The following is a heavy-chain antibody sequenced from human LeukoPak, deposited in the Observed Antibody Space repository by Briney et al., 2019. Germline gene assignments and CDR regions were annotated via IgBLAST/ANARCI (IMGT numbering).Heavy chain of an antibody. Sequence: PGGSLRLSCAASGFTFSSYWMHWVRQAPGKGLVWVSRINSDGSSTSYADSVKGRFTISRDNAKNTLYLQMNSLRAEDTAVYYCARGSPSPDYYGSGSYHRGLLDPWGQGTLVTVSS. V-gene: IGHV3-74*01. J-gene: IGHJ5*02. CDR1: GFTFSSYW. CDR2: INSDGSST. D-gene: IGHD3-10*01. CDR3: ARGSPSPDYYGSGSYHRGLLDP.